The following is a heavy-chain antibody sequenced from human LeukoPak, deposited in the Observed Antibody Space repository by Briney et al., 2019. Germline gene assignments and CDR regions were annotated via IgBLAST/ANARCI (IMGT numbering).Heavy chain of an antibody. CDR1: GYSISSGYY. D-gene: IGHD5-24*01. Sequence: SETLSLTCTVSGYSISSGYYWDWIRQPPGKGLEWIGSIYYSGSTYYNPSLKSRVTISVDTSKNQFSLKLSSVTAADTAVYYCARGRRWLQYRHWFDPWGQGTLVTVSS. CDR3: ARGRRWLQYRHWFDP. J-gene: IGHJ5*02. V-gene: IGHV4-38-2*02. CDR2: IYYSGST.